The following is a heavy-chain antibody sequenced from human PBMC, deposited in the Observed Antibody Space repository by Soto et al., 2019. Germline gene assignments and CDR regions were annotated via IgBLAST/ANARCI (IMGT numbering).Heavy chain of an antibody. CDR2: IYYSGST. D-gene: IGHD6-6*01. V-gene: IGHV4-30-2*01. CDR1: GGSISSGGYS. J-gene: IGHJ4*02. CDR3: ARGRLYSSSVPYFDY. Sequence: PSETLSLTCAVSGGSISSGGYSWSWIRQPPGKGLEWIGYIYYSGSTYYNPSLKSRVTISVDTSKNQFSLKLSSVTAADTAVYYCARGRLYSSSVPYFDYWGQGTLVTVSS.